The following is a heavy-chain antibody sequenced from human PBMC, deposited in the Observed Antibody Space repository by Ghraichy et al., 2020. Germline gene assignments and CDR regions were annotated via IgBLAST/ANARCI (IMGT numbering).Heavy chain of an antibody. V-gene: IGHV3-21*01. CDR1: GFTFSSYS. Sequence: GESLNISCAASGFTFSSYSMNWVRQAPGKGLEWVSSISSSSSYIYYADSVKGRFTISRDNAKNSLYLQMNSLRAEDTAVYYCAREKAVVTAGWFDPWGQGILVTVSS. CDR3: AREKAVVTAGWFDP. D-gene: IGHD2-21*02. J-gene: IGHJ5*02. CDR2: ISSSSSYI.